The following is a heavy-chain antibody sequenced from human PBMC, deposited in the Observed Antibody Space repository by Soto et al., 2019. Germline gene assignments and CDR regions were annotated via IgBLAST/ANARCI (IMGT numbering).Heavy chain of an antibody. J-gene: IGHJ4*02. V-gene: IGHV3-48*01. Sequence: GGSLRLSCAASGFTFSSYSMNWVRQAPGKGLEWVSYISSSSSTIYYADSVKGRFTISRDNAKNSLYLQMNSLRAEDTAVYYCARDYNYDFWSGYQKGGFDYWGQGTLVTVSS. D-gene: IGHD3-3*01. CDR3: ARDYNYDFWSGYQKGGFDY. CDR2: ISSSSSTI. CDR1: GFTFSSYS.